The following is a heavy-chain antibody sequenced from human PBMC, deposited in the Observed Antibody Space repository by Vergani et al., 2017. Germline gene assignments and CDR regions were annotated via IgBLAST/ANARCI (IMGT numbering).Heavy chain of an antibody. CDR2: IYYSEST. V-gene: IGHV4-31*03. CDR3: ARGSTIFGVAFNWFDP. J-gene: IGHJ5*02. D-gene: IGHD3-3*01. CDR1: GGSISSGGYY. Sequence: QVQLQESGPGLVKPSQTLSLTCTVSGGSISSGGYYWSWIPQHPGKGLEWIGYIYYSESTYYHPSLKSRVTISVDTSKNQFSLKLSSVTAADAAVYYCARGSTIFGVAFNWFDPWGQGTLVTGSS.